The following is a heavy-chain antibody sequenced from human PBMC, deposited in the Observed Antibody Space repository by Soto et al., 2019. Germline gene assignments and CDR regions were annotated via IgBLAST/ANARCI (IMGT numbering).Heavy chain of an antibody. CDR1: ADTFNSYS. Sequence: QVQLVQSGAEVKKPGSSVKVSCKASADTFNSYSLSWLRQAPGQPLEWLGWISLYSDGTNYAQKFQGRVSMTTDTSTTTAYMELRSLRSDDTAVYYCARVVPGAEAWFGPWGQGTLVTVSS. CDR3: ARVVPGAEAWFGP. D-gene: IGHD2-2*01. V-gene: IGHV1-18*04. J-gene: IGHJ5*02. CDR2: ISLYSDGT.